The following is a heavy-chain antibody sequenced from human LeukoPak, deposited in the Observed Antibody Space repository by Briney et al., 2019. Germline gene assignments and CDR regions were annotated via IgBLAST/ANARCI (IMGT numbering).Heavy chain of an antibody. CDR3: ASLTDGFDAFDI. CDR2: INPNSGGT. V-gene: IGHV1-2*02. D-gene: IGHD5-24*01. J-gene: IGHJ3*02. Sequence: ASVKVSCKASGYTFTGYYMHWARQAPGQGLEWMGWINPNSGGTNYAQKFQGRVTMTRDTSISTAYMELSRLRSDDTAVYYCASLTDGFDAFDIWGQGTMVTASS. CDR1: GYTFTGYY.